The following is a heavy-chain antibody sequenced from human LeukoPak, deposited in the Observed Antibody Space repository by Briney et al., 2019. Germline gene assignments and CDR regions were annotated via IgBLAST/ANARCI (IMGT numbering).Heavy chain of an antibody. CDR1: GGSIRYGGFY. D-gene: IGHD6-19*01. CDR3: AREIGAQQWLVVDY. V-gene: IGHV4-30-2*01. J-gene: IGHJ4*02. Sequence: PSQTLSLTCTVSGGSIRYGGFYWSWIRQPPGKGLEWNGYIYHSGTTYYTPSLKSRLTMSVDKSKNQFSLKLSSVTAADTAVYYCAREIGAQQWLVVDYWGQGTLVTVSS. CDR2: IYHSGTT.